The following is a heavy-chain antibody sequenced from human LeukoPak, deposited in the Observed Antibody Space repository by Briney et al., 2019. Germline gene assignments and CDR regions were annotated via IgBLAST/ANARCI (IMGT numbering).Heavy chain of an antibody. CDR3: VTYYFDSSGPKKNY. Sequence: SETLSLTCAVYGGSFSGYYWSWIRQPPGKGLGWIGEINHSGSTNYNPSLKSRVTISVDTSKKQFSLKLSSVTAADTAVYYCVTYYFDSSGPKKNYWGQGTLVTVSS. CDR1: GGSFSGYY. J-gene: IGHJ4*02. V-gene: IGHV4-34*01. D-gene: IGHD3-22*01. CDR2: INHSGST.